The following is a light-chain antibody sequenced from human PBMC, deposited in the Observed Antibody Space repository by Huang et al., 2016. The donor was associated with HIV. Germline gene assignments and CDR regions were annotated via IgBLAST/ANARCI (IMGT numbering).Light chain of an antibody. CDR2: LGS. CDR3: MQPLQTPIT. Sequence: DIAMTQSPLSLPVTPGEPASISCRSSQSLLHSNGYNYLDWYLQKPGQSPQLLIYLGSNRAAGVPDRFSGSGSGTEFTLKISRVEAEDVGVYYCMQPLQTPITFGQGTRLEIK. J-gene: IGKJ5*01. V-gene: IGKV2-28*01. CDR1: QSLLHSNGYNY.